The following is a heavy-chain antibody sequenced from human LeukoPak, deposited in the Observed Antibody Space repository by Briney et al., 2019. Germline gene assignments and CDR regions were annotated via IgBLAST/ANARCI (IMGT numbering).Heavy chain of an antibody. CDR1: GLTFSRYA. Sequence: WGSLTLSCAASGLTFSRYAMSWVRQAPGKGLEWVSAISGSSGHTYYADSVKGRFTISRDNSKNTLYLQMNSLRAEDTAVYYCAKVGFSEMEWLLYSDHWGQGTLVTVSS. D-gene: IGHD3-3*01. V-gene: IGHV3-23*01. CDR3: AKVGFSEMEWLLYSDH. J-gene: IGHJ4*02. CDR2: ISGSSGHT.